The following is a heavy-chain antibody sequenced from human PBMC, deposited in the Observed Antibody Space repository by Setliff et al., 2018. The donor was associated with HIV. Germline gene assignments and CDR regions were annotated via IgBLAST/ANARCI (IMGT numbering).Heavy chain of an antibody. CDR1: GYSISSSYW. V-gene: IGHV4-28*01. Sequence: PSETLSLTCAVSGYSISSSYWWGWIRQSPGKGLEWIGNIYYSGTTYYNPSLNIRVTISVDTSKNQFSLKLSSVTAADTAVYYCARPSAGGGYNYWYFDLWGRGTLVTVSS. J-gene: IGHJ2*01. CDR3: ARPSAGGGYNYWYFDL. CDR2: IYYSGTT. D-gene: IGHD5-12*01.